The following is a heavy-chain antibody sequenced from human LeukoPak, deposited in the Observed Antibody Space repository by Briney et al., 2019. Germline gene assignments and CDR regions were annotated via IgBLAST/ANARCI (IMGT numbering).Heavy chain of an antibody. V-gene: IGHV1-3*01. D-gene: IGHD6-13*01. CDR1: GYTFTSYA. CDR3: ARDCYVGKQQLVPLGY. Sequence: ASVKVSCKASGYTFTSYAMHWVRQAPGQRLEWMGWINAGNGNTKYSQKFQGRVTITRDTSASTAYMELSSLRSEDTAVYYCARDCYVGKQQLVPLGYWGQGTLVTVSS. J-gene: IGHJ4*02. CDR2: INAGNGNT.